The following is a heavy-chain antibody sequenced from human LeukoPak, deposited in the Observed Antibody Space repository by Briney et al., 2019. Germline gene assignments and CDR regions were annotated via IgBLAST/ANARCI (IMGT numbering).Heavy chain of an antibody. CDR2: IDSNGGST. Sequence: GGSLRLSCAASGFTFSRYAMQWVRQAPGKGLEYVSTIDSNGGSTYYANSVKGRFIISRDNARHTLYLQMNSLRAEDTAVYYCARASTTVPNLLDYWGQGTLVTVSS. CDR3: ARASTTVPNLLDY. D-gene: IGHD4-17*01. J-gene: IGHJ4*02. V-gene: IGHV3-64*01. CDR1: GFTFSRYA.